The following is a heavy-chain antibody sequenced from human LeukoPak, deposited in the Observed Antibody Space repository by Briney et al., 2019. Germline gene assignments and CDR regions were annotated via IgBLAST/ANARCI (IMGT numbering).Heavy chain of an antibody. CDR1: GASVCSLH. CDR2: LSYTGKT. J-gene: IGHJ4*02. Sequence: KPSETLSLTCVVSGASVCSLHWNWIRQLTGKGLEWIGCLSYTGKTNYNPSLTSRVTISLDTSKNQVSLKLRSVTADATAVYYCAEGYFEPFDHWGQGTLVTVSS. D-gene: IGHD2/OR15-2a*01. CDR3: AEGYFEPFDH. V-gene: IGHV4-59*02.